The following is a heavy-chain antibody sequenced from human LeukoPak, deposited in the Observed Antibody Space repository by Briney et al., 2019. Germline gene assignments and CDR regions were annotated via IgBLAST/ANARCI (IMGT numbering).Heavy chain of an antibody. D-gene: IGHD3-10*01. CDR3: AREGLLWFGELSS. J-gene: IGHJ5*02. Sequence: SETLSLTCTVSGGSISSYYWSWIRQPLGKGLEWIGYIYYSGSTNYNPSLKSRVTVSVDTSKNQFSLKLSSVTAADTAVYYCAREGLLWFGELSSWGQGTLVTVSS. CDR2: IYYSGST. V-gene: IGHV4-59*01. CDR1: GGSISSYY.